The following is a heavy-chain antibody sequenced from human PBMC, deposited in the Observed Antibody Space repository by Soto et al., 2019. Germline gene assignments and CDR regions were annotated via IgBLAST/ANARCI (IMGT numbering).Heavy chain of an antibody. J-gene: IGHJ6*02. CDR3: ARALRYFGKASYGMDV. CDR1: GGTFSSYA. V-gene: IGHV1-69*01. CDR2: IIPIFGTA. Sequence: QVQLVQSGAEVKKPGSSVKVSCTASGGTFSSYAISWVRQAPGQGLEWMGGIIPIFGTANYAQKFQGRVTITADESTSTAYMELSSLRSEDTAVYYCARALRYFGKASYGMDVWGQGTTVTVSS. D-gene: IGHD3-9*01.